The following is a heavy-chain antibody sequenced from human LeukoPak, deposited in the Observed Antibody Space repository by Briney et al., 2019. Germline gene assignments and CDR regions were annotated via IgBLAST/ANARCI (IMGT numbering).Heavy chain of an antibody. J-gene: IGHJ4*02. D-gene: IGHD3-10*01. Sequence: PGGSLRLSCAASGFTFSSYSMNWVRQAPGKGLEWVSAISGSGGSTYYADSVKGRFTISRDNSKNTLYLQMNSLRAEDTAVYYCAKASITMRMGGIDYWGQGTLVTVSS. CDR2: ISGSGGST. CDR3: AKASITMRMGGIDY. CDR1: GFTFSSYS. V-gene: IGHV3-23*01.